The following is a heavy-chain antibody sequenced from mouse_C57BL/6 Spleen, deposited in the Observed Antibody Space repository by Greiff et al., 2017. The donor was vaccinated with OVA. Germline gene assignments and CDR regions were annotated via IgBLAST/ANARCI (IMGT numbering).Heavy chain of an antibody. CDR2: INTGGGDT. CDR3: SSFCGSSYAAY. D-gene: IGHD1-1*01. CDR1: GYAFSSSW. V-gene: IGHV1-82*01. Sequence: VQLQESGPELVKPGASVKISCKASGYAFSSSWMHWVKQRPGKGLEWIGRINTGGGDTNYNGKFKGKATLTADKSYSTAYLQLSSLTSEDSAVYFCSSFCGSSYAAYWGQGTLVTVSA. J-gene: IGHJ3*01.